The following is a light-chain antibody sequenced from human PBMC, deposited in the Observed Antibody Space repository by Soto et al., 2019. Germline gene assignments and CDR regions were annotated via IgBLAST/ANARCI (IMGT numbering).Light chain of an antibody. CDR1: SSDVGGFNS. Sequence: QSALTQPRSVSGSPGQSVTISCTGTSSDVGGFNSVSWYKQHPGKAPKLMIYDVNKRPSGVPDRFSGSKSGSTASLTISGLKAEDEADYYCCSYAGSYSYDFATGTKVTVL. CDR2: DVN. V-gene: IGLV2-11*01. CDR3: CSYAGSYSYD. J-gene: IGLJ1*01.